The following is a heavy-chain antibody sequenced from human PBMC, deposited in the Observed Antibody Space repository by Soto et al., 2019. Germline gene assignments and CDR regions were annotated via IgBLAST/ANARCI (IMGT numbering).Heavy chain of an antibody. CDR2: IFSNDEK. CDR3: ARLGDGYNYYFDY. D-gene: IGHD5-12*01. CDR1: GFSLSNARMG. J-gene: IGHJ4*02. V-gene: IGHV2-26*01. Sequence: GPTLVNPTEALTLTCTVSGFSLSNARMGVSWIRQPPGKALEWLAHIFSNDEKSYSTSLKSRLTISKDTSKSQVVLTMTNMDPVDTATYYCARLGDGYNYYFDYWGQGTLVTVSS.